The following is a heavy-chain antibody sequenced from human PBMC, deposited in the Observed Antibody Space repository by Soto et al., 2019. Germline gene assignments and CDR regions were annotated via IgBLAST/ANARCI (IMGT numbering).Heavy chain of an antibody. J-gene: IGHJ6*03. Sequence: PGGSLRLACAASGFSFSSYWMHWVRQVPGKGLVWVSRILGDGSSTNFADSVKGRFTIPRDNAKNTLYLQMNSLRAEDTAVYYCSRDLLAYNMYVCGIGTTVTVSS. CDR1: GFSFSSYW. CDR2: ILGDGSST. D-gene: IGHD2-2*02. CDR3: SRDLLAYNMYV. V-gene: IGHV3-74*01.